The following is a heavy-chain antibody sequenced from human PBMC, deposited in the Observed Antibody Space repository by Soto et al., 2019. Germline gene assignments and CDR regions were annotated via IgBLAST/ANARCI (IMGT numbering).Heavy chain of an antibody. Sequence: QVQLVQSGAEVMKPGSSVKVSCKASGGTFSSYAISWVRQAPGQGLEWMGGIIPIFGTANYAQKFQGRVTITEDESTSTAYMELSSLRSEDTAVYYCASGITLVRDYYYYGMDVWCQWTTVTVSS. V-gene: IGHV1-69*12. CDR3: ASGITLVRDYYYYGMDV. D-gene: IGHD3-10*01. J-gene: IGHJ6*02. CDR2: IIPIFGTA. CDR1: GGTFSSYA.